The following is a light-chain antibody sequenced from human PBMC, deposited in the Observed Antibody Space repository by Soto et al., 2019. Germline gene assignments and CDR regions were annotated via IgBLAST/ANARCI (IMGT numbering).Light chain of an antibody. V-gene: IGKV3-11*01. CDR3: QQRSDWPLT. J-gene: IGKJ4*01. CDR1: QSVSSY. CDR2: DAS. Sequence: DIILTQSPATLSLSPGERATLSCRASQSVSSYLGWYQQKPGQAPRLLIYDASRRATGIPARFSGSGSGTDLTLTIRSLAPEDIEVYYCQQRSDWPLTFGGGTKVEIK.